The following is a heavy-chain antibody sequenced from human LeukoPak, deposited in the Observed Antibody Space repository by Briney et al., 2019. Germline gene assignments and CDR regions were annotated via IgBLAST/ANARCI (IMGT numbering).Heavy chain of an antibody. CDR2: IYYSGST. D-gene: IGHD6-13*01. J-gene: IGHJ5*02. CDR3: ARDLYSSSWYWFDP. V-gene: IGHV4-59*11. CDR1: GGSISSHY. Sequence: SETLSLTCTVSGGSISSHYWSWIRQPPGKGLEWIGYIYYSGSTNYNPSLKSRVTISVDTSKNQFSLKLSSVTAAGTAVYYCARDLYSSSWYWFDPWGQGTLVTVSS.